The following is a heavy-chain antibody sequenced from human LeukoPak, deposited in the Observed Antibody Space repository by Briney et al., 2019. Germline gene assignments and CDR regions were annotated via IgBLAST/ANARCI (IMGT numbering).Heavy chain of an antibody. CDR1: RFDFCTYY. D-gene: IGHD6-19*01. V-gene: IGHV3-21*01. Sequence: PGGSLSLSFAVSRFDFCTYYLNWVRHAPGKGVEWVSYNCSSGYNIFYSDLVRGRFPISRDNPKNTLSLHVNCLRSEDRAVFYCAGVHSFGWHTFDYWGQGTLVTVSS. CDR2: NCSSGYNI. J-gene: IGHJ4*02. CDR3: AGVHSFGWHTFDY.